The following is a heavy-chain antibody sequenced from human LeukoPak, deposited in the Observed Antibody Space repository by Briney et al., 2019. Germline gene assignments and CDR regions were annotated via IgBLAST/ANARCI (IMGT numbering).Heavy chain of an antibody. J-gene: IGHJ3*02. Sequence: GGSLRLSCAASGFTFSSYDMHWVRQATGKGLEWVSAIGTAGDTYYQGSVKGRFTISRENAKNSLYLQMNSLRAGDTAVYYCARGYSSGWYRERSDAFDIWGQGTMVTVSS. CDR3: ARGYSSGWYRERSDAFDI. CDR2: IGTAGDT. D-gene: IGHD6-19*01. V-gene: IGHV3-13*01. CDR1: GFTFSSYD.